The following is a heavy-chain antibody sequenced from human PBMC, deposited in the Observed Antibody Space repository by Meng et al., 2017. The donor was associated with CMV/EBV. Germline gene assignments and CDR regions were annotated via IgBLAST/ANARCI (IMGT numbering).Heavy chain of an antibody. D-gene: IGHD3-22*01. Sequence: QVQLVQSGAEVKKPGAPVKVSCKASGYTFTGYYMHWVRQAPGQGLEWMGWINPNSGGTNYAQKFQGRVTMTRDTSISTAYMELSRLRSDDTAVYYCARTYYYDSSGYLGPRGYFQNWGQGTLVTVAS. CDR1: GYTFTGYY. CDR3: ARTYYYDSSGYLGPRGYFQN. CDR2: INPNSGGT. J-gene: IGHJ1*01. V-gene: IGHV1-2*02.